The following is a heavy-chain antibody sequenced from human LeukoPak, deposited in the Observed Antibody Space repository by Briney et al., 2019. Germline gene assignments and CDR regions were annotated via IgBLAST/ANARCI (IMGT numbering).Heavy chain of an antibody. V-gene: IGHV4-4*02. CDR1: GDSITSRNW. D-gene: IGHD3-10*01. CDR2: IFHTGST. CDR3: ARGMWFDTLFSAFDV. J-gene: IGHJ3*01. Sequence: KPSETLSLTCSVSGDSITSRNWWTWVRQTPEKGLEWIGEIFHTGSTNYNPSVEGRVTISIDKSKNQFSLMLTSVTAADTALYYCARGMWFDTLFSAFDVWGQGTMVPVSS.